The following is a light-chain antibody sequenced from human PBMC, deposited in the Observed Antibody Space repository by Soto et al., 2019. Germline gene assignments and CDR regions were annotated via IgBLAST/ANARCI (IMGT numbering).Light chain of an antibody. CDR1: QSVSSN. CDR2: GAS. V-gene: IGKV3-15*01. Sequence: EIVMTQSPATLSVSPGERATLSCRASQSVSSNLAWYQQKPGQAPRLLIYGASTRATGIPARFSGSGSGRELTLTISSLQSEDFEVYYCQQYNNWPLTFGGGTKVDIK. CDR3: QQYNNWPLT. J-gene: IGKJ4*01.